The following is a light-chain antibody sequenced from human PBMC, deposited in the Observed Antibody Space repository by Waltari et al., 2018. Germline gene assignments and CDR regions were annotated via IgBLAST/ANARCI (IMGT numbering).Light chain of an antibody. Sequence: EIAMTQSPATLSVSPGESATLSCRASKCVDTHLAWYQQRPGQAPRLLVYGASHRAAGVPPRFSGSGSGTEFTLTITSVQSDDFVIYFCQHYDNWPFTFGPGTKVDLK. CDR3: QHYDNWPFT. V-gene: IGKV3-15*01. J-gene: IGKJ3*01. CDR2: GAS. CDR1: KCVDTH.